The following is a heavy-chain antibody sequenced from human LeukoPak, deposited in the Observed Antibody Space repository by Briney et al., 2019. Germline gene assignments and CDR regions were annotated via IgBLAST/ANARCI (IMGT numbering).Heavy chain of an antibody. CDR2: VYYTGST. V-gene: IGHV4-59*01. D-gene: IGHD3-9*01. Sequence: SETLSLTCTVSGGYISTDYWSWIRQPPGKGLEWIGYVYYTGSTNYNPSLKSRVTISVDTSKNQFSLKLGSVTAADTAVFYCARSQGKNDWSYFDSWGQGTLVTVSS. CDR1: GGYISTDY. CDR3: ARSQGKNDWSYFDS. J-gene: IGHJ4*02.